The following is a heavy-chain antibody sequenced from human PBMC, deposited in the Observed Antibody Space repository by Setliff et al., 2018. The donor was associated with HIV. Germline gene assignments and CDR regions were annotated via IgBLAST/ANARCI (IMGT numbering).Heavy chain of an antibody. D-gene: IGHD3-10*01. CDR1: GGSISSGSYY. Sequence: PSETLSLTCTVSGGSISSGSYYWSWIRQPAGKGLEWIGRIYTSGSTKYNPSLKSRVTISVDTSKNQFSLKLSSVTAADTAVYYRARENYGSGIRYWGQGSLVTVSS. V-gene: IGHV4-61*02. CDR3: ARENYGSGIRY. CDR2: IYTSGST. J-gene: IGHJ4*02.